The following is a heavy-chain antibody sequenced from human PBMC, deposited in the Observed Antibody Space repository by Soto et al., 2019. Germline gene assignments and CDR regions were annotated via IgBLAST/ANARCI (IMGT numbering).Heavy chain of an antibody. V-gene: IGHV2-5*02. CDR2: IYWDDDK. D-gene: IGHD3-3*01. J-gene: IGHJ5*02. CDR1: GFSLSTSGVG. Sequence: SGPTLVNPTQTLTLTCTFSGFSLSTSGVGVGWIRQPPGKALEWLALIYWDDDKRYSPSLKSRLTITKDTSKNQVVLTMTKKDLVDTATFYFDYSRGVGLRFLEWLHWFHPWGQGTLVTVSS. CDR3: DYSRGVGLRFLEWLHWFHP.